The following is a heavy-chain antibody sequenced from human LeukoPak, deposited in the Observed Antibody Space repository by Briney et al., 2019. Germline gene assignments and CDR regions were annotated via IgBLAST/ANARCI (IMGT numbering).Heavy chain of an antibody. CDR1: GFTFSSYS. J-gene: IGHJ6*02. Sequence: GGSPRLSCAASGFTFSSYSMNWVRQAPGKGLEWVSSISGSSSYIYYADSVKGRFTISRDNAKNSLYLQMNSLRVEDTAVYYCARDLVGDVWGQGTTVTVSS. CDR3: ARDLVGDV. V-gene: IGHV3-21*01. CDR2: ISGSSSYI. D-gene: IGHD6-6*01.